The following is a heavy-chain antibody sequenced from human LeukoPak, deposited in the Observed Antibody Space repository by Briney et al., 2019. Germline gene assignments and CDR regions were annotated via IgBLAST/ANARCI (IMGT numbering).Heavy chain of an antibody. CDR3: ARGVAAPDY. CDR2: IKQDGSQK. Sequence: GGSLRLSCAASGFTFSSSWMSWVRQAPGEGLEWLATIKQDGSQKYYVDSVKGRFTISRDNAENSLHLQMNSLRAEDTALYYCARGVAAPDYWGQGTLVTVSS. D-gene: IGHD6-19*01. J-gene: IGHJ4*02. V-gene: IGHV3-7*03. CDR1: GFTFSSSW.